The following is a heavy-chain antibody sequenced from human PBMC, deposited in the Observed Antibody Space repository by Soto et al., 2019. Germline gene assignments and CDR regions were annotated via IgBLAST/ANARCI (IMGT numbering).Heavy chain of an antibody. J-gene: IGHJ4*02. CDR3: ARSRVIDYGDYVWYFDY. V-gene: IGHV1-69*01. D-gene: IGHD4-17*01. CDR2: IIPIFATA. CDR1: GGTFSSYA. Sequence: QVQLVQSGAEVKKPGSSVTVSCKASGGTFSSYAISWVRQAPGQGLEWMGRIIPIFATANYAQTFQGRVTITADESTRADYMDVCSLRSEYMAVYYCARSRVIDYGDYVWYFDYWGQGTLVSVSS.